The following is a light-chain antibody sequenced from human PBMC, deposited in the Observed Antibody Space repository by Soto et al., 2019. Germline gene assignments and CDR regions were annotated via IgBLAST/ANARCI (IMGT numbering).Light chain of an antibody. Sequence: QSALTQPASVSGSPGQSITISCTGTSSDVGGYNYVSWYQQHPGKTPKLMIYEVSNRPSGVSNRFSGSKSGTTASLTISGLKAEDEGDYYCGSYTSSSTLVVFGGGTQLT. CDR2: EVS. V-gene: IGLV2-14*01. CDR1: SSDVGGYNY. J-gene: IGLJ2*01. CDR3: GSYTSSSTLVV.